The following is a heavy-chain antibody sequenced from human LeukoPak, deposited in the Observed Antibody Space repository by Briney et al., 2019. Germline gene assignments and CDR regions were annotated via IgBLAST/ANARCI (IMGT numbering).Heavy chain of an antibody. CDR2: INHSGST. V-gene: IGHV4-34*01. Sequence: SENLSLTCAVYGGSFSGYYWSWIRQPPGKGLEWIGEINHSGSTNYNPSLKSRVTISVDTSKNQFSLKLSSVTAADTAVYYCARGPLYCSSTSCYDYYYYYYGMDVWGQGTTVTVSS. D-gene: IGHD2-2*01. CDR1: GGSFSGYY. CDR3: ARGPLYCSSTSCYDYYYYYYGMDV. J-gene: IGHJ6*02.